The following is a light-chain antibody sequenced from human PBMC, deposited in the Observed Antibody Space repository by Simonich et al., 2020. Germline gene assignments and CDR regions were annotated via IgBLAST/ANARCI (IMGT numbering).Light chain of an antibody. CDR3: QSYDSSGWV. V-gene: IGLV6-57*03. CDR1: SGSIASNY. CDR2: EDN. Sequence: NFMLTQPHSVSESPGKTVTISCTRSSGSIASNYVQCYQQRPGSAPTTVIYEDNQRPSWVPDRFSGSIDSASNSASLTISGLKTEDEADYYCQSYDSSGWVFGGGTKLTVL. J-gene: IGLJ3*02.